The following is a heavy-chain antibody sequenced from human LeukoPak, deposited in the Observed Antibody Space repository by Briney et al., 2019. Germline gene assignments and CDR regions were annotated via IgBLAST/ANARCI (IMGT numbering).Heavy chain of an antibody. CDR2: ISSSGSTM. V-gene: IGHV3-48*03. J-gene: IGHJ4*02. D-gene: IGHD6-19*01. CDR1: GFTFSTYE. Sequence: GGSLRLSCAASGFTFSTYEMHWVRQAPGKGLEWVSDISSSGSTMYYADSVKGRFATSRDNAKNLLYLQMHSLRAEDTAVYYCSLLAVASPQDYWGQGTLVTVSS. CDR3: SLLAVASPQDY.